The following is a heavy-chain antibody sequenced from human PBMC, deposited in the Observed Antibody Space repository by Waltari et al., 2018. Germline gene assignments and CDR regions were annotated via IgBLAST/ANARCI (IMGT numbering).Heavy chain of an antibody. Sequence: EVQLVETGGGLIQPGGSLRLSCAASGFTVSSNYMSWVRQAPGKGLEGVSVIYSGGSTYYADSVKGLLTISRDNAKNTLYLQMNSLRAEDTAVYYCAREAGFGAYYFDYWGQGTLVTVSS. D-gene: IGHD3-10*01. J-gene: IGHJ4*02. CDR3: AREAGFGAYYFDY. CDR2: IYSGGST. CDR1: GFTVSSNY. V-gene: IGHV3-53*02.